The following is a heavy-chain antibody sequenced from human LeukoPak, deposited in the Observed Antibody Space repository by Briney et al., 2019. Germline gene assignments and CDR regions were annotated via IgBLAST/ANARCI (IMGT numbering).Heavy chain of an antibody. D-gene: IGHD3-9*01. CDR1: GFTVSSNY. Sequence: GGSLRLSCAASGFTVSSNYMSWVRQAPGKGLEWVSVIYSGGSTYYADSVKGRFTISRDNSKNTLYLQMNSLRAEDTAVYYCARGGADILTGYHSLGYWGQGTLVTVSS. J-gene: IGHJ4*02. CDR3: ARGGADILTGYHSLGY. V-gene: IGHV3-53*01. CDR2: IYSGGST.